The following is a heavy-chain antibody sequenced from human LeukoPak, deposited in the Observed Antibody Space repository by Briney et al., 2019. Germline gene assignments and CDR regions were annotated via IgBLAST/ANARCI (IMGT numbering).Heavy chain of an antibody. CDR3: TSSYDFGAFYGVDV. J-gene: IGHJ6*02. Sequence: GGSLRLSCTASGFTFGDYAMSWVRQAPGKGLEWVGFIRSKAYGGTTEYAASVKGRFTISRDDSKSIAYLQMNSLKTEDTAVYYCTSSYDFGAFYGVDVWGQGTTVTVSS. D-gene: IGHD3-3*01. CDR2: IRSKAYGGTT. CDR1: GFTFGDYA. V-gene: IGHV3-49*04.